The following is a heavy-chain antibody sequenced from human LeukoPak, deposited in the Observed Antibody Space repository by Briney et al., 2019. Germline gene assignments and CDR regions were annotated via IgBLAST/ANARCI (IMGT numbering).Heavy chain of an antibody. Sequence: GGSLRLSCAASGFTFSSYWMHWVRQAPGKGPVWVSRINNDGSGTTYADSVKGRFTISRDNAKNTLYLQMNTLRVEDTAVYYCTRDLMDYDVSTGLHHYYMDVWGQGTTVTVSS. J-gene: IGHJ6*02. CDR1: GFTFSSYW. CDR2: INNDGSGT. CDR3: TRDLMDYDVSTGLHHYYMDV. V-gene: IGHV3-74*01. D-gene: IGHD3-9*01.